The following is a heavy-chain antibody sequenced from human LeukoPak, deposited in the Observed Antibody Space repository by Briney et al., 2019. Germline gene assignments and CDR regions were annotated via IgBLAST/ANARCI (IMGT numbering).Heavy chain of an antibody. D-gene: IGHD2-15*01. CDR3: TRLIGYCSGGSCYCDY. Sequence: GESLKISCKVSGYSFTTYWIGWVRQMPGRGLEWMEIIDPGNSDTSYSPSFQGQVTISADRSISTAYLQWSSLKASDTAMYYCTRLIGYCSGGSCYCDYWGQGTLVTVSS. V-gene: IGHV5-51*01. J-gene: IGHJ4*02. CDR1: GYSFTTYW. CDR2: IDPGNSDT.